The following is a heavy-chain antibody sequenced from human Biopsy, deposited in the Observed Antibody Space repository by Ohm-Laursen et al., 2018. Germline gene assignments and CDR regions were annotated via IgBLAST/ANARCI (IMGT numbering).Heavy chain of an antibody. CDR1: GDSSSGYF. CDR3: ARGSGYFKLDV. V-gene: IGHV4-34*01. J-gene: IGHJ6*02. CDR2: INQSGST. D-gene: IGHD5-12*01. Sequence: GTLSLTCAVNGDSSSGYFWNWIRQPPGKGLEWIGEINQSGSTKYNPSLKRRATLSADSSNSQFSLRLTSATAADTAIYYCARGSGYFKLDVWGQGTTVTVSS.